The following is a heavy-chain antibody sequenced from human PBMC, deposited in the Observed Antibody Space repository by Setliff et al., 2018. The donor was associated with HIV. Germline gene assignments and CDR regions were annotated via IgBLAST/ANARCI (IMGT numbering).Heavy chain of an antibody. V-gene: IGHV1-69*10. J-gene: IGHJ3*02. CDR3: ARGGGGYYYVGAVDI. Sequence: ASVKVSCKTSGGTFSNFAVSWVRQAPGQRLEWMGAIIPILGITNYAEKFQGKVTITLDESTTTSFMELSSLRSEDTAVYYCARGGGGYYYVGAVDIWGQGTVVTVSS. CDR2: IIPILGIT. CDR1: GGTFSNFA. D-gene: IGHD3-22*01.